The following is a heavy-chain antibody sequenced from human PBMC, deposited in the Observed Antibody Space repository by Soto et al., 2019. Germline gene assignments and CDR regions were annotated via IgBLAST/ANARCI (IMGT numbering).Heavy chain of an antibody. CDR1: GYTFTSYG. V-gene: IGHV1-18*01. Sequence: ASVNVSFKASGYTFTSYGISWVRQAPGQGLELMGWITAYNGNTNYAQKLQGRVTMTTDTSTSTAYMELSSLRSEEKAVSYCAGSQGGIAASRHYYYGMDVWGQGTTVTVSS. J-gene: IGHJ6*02. CDR2: ITAYNGNT. D-gene: IGHD6-6*01. CDR3: AGSQGGIAASRHYYYGMDV.